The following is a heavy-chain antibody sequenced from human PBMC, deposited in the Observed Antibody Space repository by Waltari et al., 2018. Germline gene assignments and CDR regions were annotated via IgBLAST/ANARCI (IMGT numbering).Heavy chain of an antibody. CDR2: VNHNRGDT. CDR1: GYSFTSYD. Sequence: QAQLVQSGAEVKKPGAAVKVSCKASGYSFTSYDINWVRQATGQGLEWMGLVNHNRGDTDYARKFQGRVTMTTNTSIRTAYMELSSLRSEDTAVYYCARAVGGGARGYYGMDVWGQGTTVTVS. D-gene: IGHD1-26*01. V-gene: IGHV1-8*01. J-gene: IGHJ6*02. CDR3: ARAVGGGARGYYGMDV.